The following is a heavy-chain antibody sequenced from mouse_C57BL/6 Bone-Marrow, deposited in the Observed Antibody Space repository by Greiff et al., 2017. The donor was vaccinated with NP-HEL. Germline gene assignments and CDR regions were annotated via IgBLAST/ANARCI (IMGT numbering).Heavy chain of an antibody. D-gene: IGHD1-1*01. CDR3: AREDYGSSYDWFAY. V-gene: IGHV1-31*01. J-gene: IGHJ3*01. Sequence: VHVKQSGPELVKPGASVKISCKASGYSFTGYYMHWVKQSHGNILDWIGYIYPYNGVSSYNQKFKGKATLTVDKSSSTAYMELRSLTSEDSAVYYCAREDYGSSYDWFAYWGQGTLVTVSA. CDR1: GYSFTGYY. CDR2: IYPYNGVS.